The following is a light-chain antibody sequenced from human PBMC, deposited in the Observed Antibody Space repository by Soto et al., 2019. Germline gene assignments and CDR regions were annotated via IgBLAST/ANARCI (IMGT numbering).Light chain of an antibody. CDR1: QSVRSSS. CDR3: QQYGSSSWT. CDR2: GAS. J-gene: IGKJ1*01. Sequence: EVVLTQSPDTLSLSPGETATLSCRASQSVRSSSLVWYQQKPGQAPRLLIYGASNRATGIPDRFSGSGSGTDFTLTISRLEPEDSAVYYCQQYGSSSWTFGQGPRVEIK. V-gene: IGKV3-20*01.